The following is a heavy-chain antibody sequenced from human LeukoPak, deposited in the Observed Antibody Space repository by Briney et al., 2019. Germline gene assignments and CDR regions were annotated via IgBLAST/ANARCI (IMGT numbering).Heavy chain of an antibody. CDR2: IYYSGST. J-gene: IGHJ3*02. CDR3: ARDRLTMVRGHHRDVDAFDI. D-gene: IGHD3-10*01. CDR1: GGSISSYY. V-gene: IGHV4-59*06. Sequence: PSETLSLTCTVSGGSISSYYWSWIRQPPGKGLEWIGYIYYSGSTYYNPSLKSRVTISVDTSKNQFSLKLSSVTAADTAVYYCARDRLTMVRGHHRDVDAFDIWGQGTMVTVSS.